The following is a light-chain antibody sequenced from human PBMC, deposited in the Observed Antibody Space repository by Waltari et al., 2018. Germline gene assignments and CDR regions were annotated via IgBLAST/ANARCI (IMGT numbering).Light chain of an antibody. V-gene: IGLV7-46*01. CDR1: TGAVTSGHY. Sequence: QAVVTQEPSLTVSPGGTVTLTCGSSTGAVTSGHYPYWFQQKPGQAPRIRIHDTTNKHPWTPVRFPGHLLGGQAALALSVAEPEDEAEYYCSLCYSGANWVLGGGTTLTVL. J-gene: IGLJ3*02. CDR2: DTT. CDR3: SLCYSGANWV.